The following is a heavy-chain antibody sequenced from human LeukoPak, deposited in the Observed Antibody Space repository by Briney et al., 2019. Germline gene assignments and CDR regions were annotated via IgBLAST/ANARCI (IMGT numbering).Heavy chain of an antibody. Sequence: GGSLRLSCAASGFTFSSLWMHWVRQAPGKGLVWVSLIKNDGVTTTYADSVKGRFTITRDNAKNTLYLQMNSLRAEDTAVYYCARRGSSGWYYFDYWGQGTLVTVSS. CDR1: GFTFSSLW. CDR2: IKNDGVTT. D-gene: IGHD6-19*01. CDR3: ARRGSSGWYYFDY. V-gene: IGHV3-74*01. J-gene: IGHJ4*02.